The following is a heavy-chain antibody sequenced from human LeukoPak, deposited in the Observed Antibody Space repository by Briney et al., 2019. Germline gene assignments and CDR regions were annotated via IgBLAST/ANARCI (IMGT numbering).Heavy chain of an antibody. V-gene: IGHV4-30-2*01. J-gene: IGHJ4*02. CDR3: ARVGADSSGYYWDYFDY. D-gene: IGHD3-22*01. CDR1: GGSISSGGYS. Sequence: PSETLSLTCAVSGGSISSGGYSWSWIRQPPGTGLEWLGYIYHSGSTYYNPSLKSRVTISVDRSKNQFSLKLSSVTAADTAVYYCARVGADSSGYYWDYFDYWGQGTLVTVSS. CDR2: IYHSGST.